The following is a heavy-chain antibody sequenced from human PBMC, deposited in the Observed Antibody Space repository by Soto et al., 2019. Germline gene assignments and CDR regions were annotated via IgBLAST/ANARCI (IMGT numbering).Heavy chain of an antibody. D-gene: IGHD3-10*01. Sequence: PGGSLRLSCAASGFTFSSYSMNWVRQAPGKGLEWVSSISSSSGYTYYADSVKGRFTISRDNSKNTLYLQMNSLRAEDTAVYYCAKDSRSGYYGSGSYYNHPYYFDYWGQGTLVTVSS. V-gene: IGHV3-21*04. J-gene: IGHJ4*02. CDR3: AKDSRSGYYGSGSYYNHPYYFDY. CDR1: GFTFSSYS. CDR2: ISSSSGYT.